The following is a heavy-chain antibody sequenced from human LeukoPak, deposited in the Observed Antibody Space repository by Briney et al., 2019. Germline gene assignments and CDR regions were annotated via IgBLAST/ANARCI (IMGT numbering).Heavy chain of an antibody. Sequence: ASVKVSCKASGGTFSSYAISWVRQAPGQGLEWMGRIIPILGIANYAQKFQGRVTITADKSTSTAYMKLSSLRSEDTAVYYCARGLYYYDSSGYLYYFDYWGQGTLVTVSS. CDR3: ARGLYYYDSSGYLYYFDY. J-gene: IGHJ4*02. CDR2: IIPILGIA. V-gene: IGHV1-69*04. CDR1: GGTFSSYA. D-gene: IGHD3-22*01.